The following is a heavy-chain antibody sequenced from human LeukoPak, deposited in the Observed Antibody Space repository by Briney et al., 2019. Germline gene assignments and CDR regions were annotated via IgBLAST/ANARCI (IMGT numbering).Heavy chain of an antibody. D-gene: IGHD5-24*01. CDR2: ISYDGSNK. CDR3: ARVATTRDIDY. V-gene: IGHV3-30*04. Sequence: GGSLRLSCAASGFTFTDFAFHWVRQTPGKGLEWVAVISYDGSNKYYADSVKGRFTISRDNSKNTLYLQMNSLRAEDTAVYYCARVATTRDIDYWGQGTLVTVSS. CDR1: GFTFTDFA. J-gene: IGHJ4*02.